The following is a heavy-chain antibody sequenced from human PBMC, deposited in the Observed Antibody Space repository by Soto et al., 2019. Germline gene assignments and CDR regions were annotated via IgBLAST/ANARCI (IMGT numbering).Heavy chain of an antibody. CDR3: AKDLWFGESGDAFDI. CDR1: GFTLSSYA. V-gene: IGHV3-23*01. J-gene: IGHJ3*02. D-gene: IGHD3-10*01. Sequence: PGGSLRLSCAASGFTLSSYAMSWVRQAPGKGLEWVSAISGSGGSTYYADSVKGRFTISRDNSKNTLYLQMNSLRAEDTAVYYCAKDLWFGESGDAFDIWGQGTMVTVSS. CDR2: ISGSGGST.